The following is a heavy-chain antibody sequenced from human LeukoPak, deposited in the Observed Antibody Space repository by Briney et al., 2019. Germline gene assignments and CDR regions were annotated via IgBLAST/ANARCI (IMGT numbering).Heavy chain of an antibody. V-gene: IGHV3-15*01. D-gene: IGHD2-15*01. Sequence: PGGSLRLSCAASGFTFSSYGMHWVRQAPGKGLEWVGRIKSTTDGGTTDYAAPVKGRFTISRDDSKNTLYLQMTSLGTEDTAIYYCTTEYSGGFDLWGRGTVVTVSS. CDR1: GFTFSSYG. CDR2: IKSTTDGGTT. CDR3: TTEYSGGFDL. J-gene: IGHJ2*01.